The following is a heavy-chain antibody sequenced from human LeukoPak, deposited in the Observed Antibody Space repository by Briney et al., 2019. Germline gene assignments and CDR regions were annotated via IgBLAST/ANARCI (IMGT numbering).Heavy chain of an antibody. V-gene: IGHV4-34*01. J-gene: IGHJ6*02. CDR2: INHRGRT. D-gene: IGHD2-2*01. CDR1: GGSLSYYY. CDR3: ASRYQRAYYYYGMDV. Sequence: SETLSLTCAVYGGSLSYYYWNWIRQPPGKGLEWIGEINHRGRTSFNPSLNSRLTISVDTSKNQISLKLTSVSAADTAVYYCASRYQRAYYYYGMDVWGQGTTVTVSS.